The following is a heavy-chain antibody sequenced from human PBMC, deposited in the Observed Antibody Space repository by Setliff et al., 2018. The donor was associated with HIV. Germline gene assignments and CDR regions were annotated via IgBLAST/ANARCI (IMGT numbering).Heavy chain of an antibody. V-gene: IGHV1-2*02. CDR2: FSPNNAAS. CDR3: ARFEGRGDAFDI. CDR1: GYTLTGHY. Sequence: GASVKVSCKASGYTLTGHYMHWVRQAPGQGLEWMGYFSPNNAASKFAQKFQGRVTMTRDTSTRTVYMEVNRLKSDDAAVYYCARFEGRGDAFDIWGQGTMVTVSS. J-gene: IGHJ3*02. D-gene: IGHD3-10*01.